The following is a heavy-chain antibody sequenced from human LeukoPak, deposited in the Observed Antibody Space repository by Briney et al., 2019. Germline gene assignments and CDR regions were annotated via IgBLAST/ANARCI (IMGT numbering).Heavy chain of an antibody. CDR2: TNWNGGST. J-gene: IGHJ4*02. CDR3: ARSGGFGVVTYYFDY. V-gene: IGHV3-20*04. Sequence: GGSLRLSCAASGCTFDDYGMSWVRQAPGKGLEWVSGTNWNGGSTGYADFVKGRFTISRGNAKNSLYLQMNSLRAEDTALYYCARSGGFGVVTYYFDYWGQGTLVTVSS. D-gene: IGHD3-3*01. CDR1: GCTFDDYG.